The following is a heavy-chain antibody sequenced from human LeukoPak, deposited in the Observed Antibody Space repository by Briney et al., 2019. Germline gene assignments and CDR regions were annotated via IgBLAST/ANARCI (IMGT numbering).Heavy chain of an antibody. D-gene: IGHD1-26*01. J-gene: IGHJ4*02. CDR2: IYYSGST. CDR3: ARAGRGSYSNFNS. CDR1: GGSISSGGYY. V-gene: IGHV4-31*03. Sequence: SETLSLTCTVSGGSISSGGYYWSWIRQHPGKGLEWIGYIYYSGSTYYNPSLKSRVTISVDTSKNQFSLKLRSVTAADTAIYYCARAGRGSYSNFNSWGRGTLVTVSS.